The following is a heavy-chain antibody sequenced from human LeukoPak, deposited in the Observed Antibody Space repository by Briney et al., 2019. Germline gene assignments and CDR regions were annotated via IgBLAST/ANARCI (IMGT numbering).Heavy chain of an antibody. V-gene: IGHV3-48*03. CDR1: GFTFSSYE. J-gene: IGHJ4*02. CDR2: ISSSGSTI. Sequence: GGSLRLSCAASGFTFSSYEMNWVRLAPGKGLEWVSYISSSGSTIYYADSVKGRFTMSRDNAKNSLYLQMNSLRAEDTAVYYCAKDLHYGSADYWGQGTLVTVSS. D-gene: IGHD3-10*01. CDR3: AKDLHYGSADY.